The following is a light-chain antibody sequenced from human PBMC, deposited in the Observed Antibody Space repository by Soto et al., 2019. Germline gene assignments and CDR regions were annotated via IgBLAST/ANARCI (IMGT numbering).Light chain of an antibody. CDR3: CSYAGRYTLM. J-gene: IGLJ3*02. CDR2: DVT. Sequence: QSALTQPRSVSGSPGQSVTISCTGASSDVGGYTYVSWYQQHPGKAPKLMIYDVTKRPSGVPDRFSGSTSGNTASLTISGLQAEDEADYYCCSYAGRYTLMFGGGTKLTVL. CDR1: SSDVGGYTY. V-gene: IGLV2-11*01.